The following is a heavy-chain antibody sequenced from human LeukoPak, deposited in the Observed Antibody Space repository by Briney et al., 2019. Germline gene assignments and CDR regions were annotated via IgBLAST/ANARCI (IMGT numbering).Heavy chain of an antibody. Sequence: ESLKLTCKGSGSSFTSYCNDWMRQLHGQGMEWMGIIYPDDSDTTYNPSFQGQVTISADKPISTAYLQWSSLKASDTAMYYLARRTLYYFDYGGQRTLVTVSS. J-gene: IGHJ4*02. CDR3: ARRTLYYFDY. CDR2: IYPDDSDT. V-gene: IGHV5-51*04. D-gene: IGHD2-2*01. CDR1: GSSFTSYC.